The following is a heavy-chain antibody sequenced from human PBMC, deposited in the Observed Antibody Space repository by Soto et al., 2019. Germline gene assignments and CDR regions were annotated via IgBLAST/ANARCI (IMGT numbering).Heavy chain of an antibody. J-gene: IGHJ5*02. CDR3: ARDTYSGYDFGL. V-gene: IGHV4-30-4*01. CDR2: IPSRGRP. Sequence: PSETLSLTCSVSGASVAGGSYYWSWVRQPPGKGLEWIGYIPSRGRPFYNPSLTSRGTISADTSKNQLSLRLTSVTAADTAVYYCARDTYSGYDFGLWGQGTLVTVSS. CDR1: GASVAGGSYY. D-gene: IGHD5-12*01.